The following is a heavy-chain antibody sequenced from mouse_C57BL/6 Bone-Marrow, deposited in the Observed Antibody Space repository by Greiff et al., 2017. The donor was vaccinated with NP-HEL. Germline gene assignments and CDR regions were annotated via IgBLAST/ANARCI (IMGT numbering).Heavy chain of an antibody. Sequence: VQLQQPGAELVKPGASVKLSCKASGYTFTSYWMQWVKQRPGQGLEWIGEIDPSDSYTNYNQKFKGKATLTVDTSSSTAYMQLSSLTSEDSAVDYCARTGYYAMDYWGQGTSVTVSS. V-gene: IGHV1-50*01. J-gene: IGHJ4*01. CDR1: GYTFTSYW. CDR2: IDPSDSYT. CDR3: ARTGYYAMDY. D-gene: IGHD4-1*01.